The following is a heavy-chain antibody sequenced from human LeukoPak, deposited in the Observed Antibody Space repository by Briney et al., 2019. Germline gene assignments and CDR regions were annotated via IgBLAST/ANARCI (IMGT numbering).Heavy chain of an antibody. CDR3: ARYHYDSSGYRLGAYYYYMDV. V-gene: IGHV4-4*07. Sequence: SETLSLTCTVSGGSISSYYWSWIRQPAGKGLEWIGRFYTSGSTNYNPSLKSRVTMSVDTSKNQFSLRLSSVTAADTAVYYCARYHYDSSGYRLGAYYYYMDVWGKGTTVTISS. J-gene: IGHJ6*03. CDR2: FYTSGST. CDR1: GGSISSYY. D-gene: IGHD3-22*01.